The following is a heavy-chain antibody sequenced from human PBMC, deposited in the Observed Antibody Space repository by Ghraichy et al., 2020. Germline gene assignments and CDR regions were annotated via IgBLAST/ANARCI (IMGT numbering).Heavy chain of an antibody. D-gene: IGHD6-13*01. CDR3: AIASQYSSRWYLGDYYYGMAV. CDR2: IIPIFGTA. CDR1: GDTFSSYA. V-gene: IGHV1-69*13. J-gene: IGHJ6*02. Sequence: SVKVSCKASGDTFSSYAISWVRQAPGQGLEWMGGIIPIFGTANYAQKFQGRVTITADESTSTAYMELSSLRSEDTAVYYCAIASQYSSRWYLGDYYYGMAVWGQGTTVTVSS.